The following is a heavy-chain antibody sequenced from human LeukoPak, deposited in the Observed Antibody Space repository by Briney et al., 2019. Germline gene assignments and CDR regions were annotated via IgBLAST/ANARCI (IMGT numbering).Heavy chain of an antibody. Sequence: PGGSLRLSCAASGFSFNDYWMAWVRQAPGTGLEWVANINPAGSETFHVDPVKGRFSISRDHAKNLVYLQMNSLRAEDTAVYYCATFGLVAALDLWGQGTLVTVSS. D-gene: IGHD5-12*01. J-gene: IGHJ4*02. CDR3: ATFGLVAALDL. V-gene: IGHV3-7*01. CDR2: INPAGSET. CDR1: GFSFNDYW.